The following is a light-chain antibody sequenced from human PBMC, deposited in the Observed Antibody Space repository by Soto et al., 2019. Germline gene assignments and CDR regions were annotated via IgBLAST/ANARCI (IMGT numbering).Light chain of an antibody. Sequence: DIVLTQSPGTLSLSPGERATLSCRASQTVSSSSLAWYQQKPGQAPRLLIFGASTRAAGFPDRFSGSGSGTDFTLTISRLEHEHFAVYYRQQYGRSPRTFGQGTKADIK. CDR3: QQYGRSPRT. CDR1: QTVSSSS. CDR2: GAS. J-gene: IGKJ1*01. V-gene: IGKV3-20*01.